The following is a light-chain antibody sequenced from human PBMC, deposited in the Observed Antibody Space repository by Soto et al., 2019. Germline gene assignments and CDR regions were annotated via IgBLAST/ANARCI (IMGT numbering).Light chain of an antibody. V-gene: IGLV1-40*01. J-gene: IGLJ3*02. CDR1: SSNIGAGYD. CDR2: GNS. Sequence: QSVLTQPPSVSGAPGQRVTISCTGSSSNIGAGYDVHWYQQLPGTAPKLLIYGNSNRPSGVPDRFSGSKSVTSASLAITGLQAEDEADYYCQSYDSSLSGSEVFGGGTKVTVL. CDR3: QSYDSSLSGSEV.